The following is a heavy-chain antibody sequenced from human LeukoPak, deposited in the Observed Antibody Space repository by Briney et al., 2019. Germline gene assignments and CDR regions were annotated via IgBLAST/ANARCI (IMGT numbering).Heavy chain of an antibody. CDR1: GFTFCDHA. J-gene: IGHJ6*02. Sequence: GGSLRLSCTPSGFTFCDHAMTWVRQAPGKGLEWVGFIRSKAYRGTTEYAASVKGTFTISRDDSKSVVYLQMNSLKSEDTAVYYCSRGPIQLWVHNGVDVWGQGTTVTVSS. CDR3: SRGPIQLWVHNGVDV. CDR2: IRSKAYRGTT. V-gene: IGHV3-49*04. D-gene: IGHD5-18*01.